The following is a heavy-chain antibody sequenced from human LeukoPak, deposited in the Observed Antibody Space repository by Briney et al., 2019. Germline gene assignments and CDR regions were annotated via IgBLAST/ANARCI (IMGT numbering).Heavy chain of an antibody. V-gene: IGHV4-39*01. D-gene: IGHD3-10*01. CDR2: MDYSGVT. CDR3: ASPASYGSGSYYFDY. J-gene: IGHJ4*02. Sequence: SETLSLTCTVSGASIRSSNYWAWIRQPPGKGLEWIGSMDYSGVTYYNPSLKSRVTISVDTSKNQFSLKLSSVTAADTAVYYCASPASYGSGSYYFDYWGQGTLVTVSS. CDR1: GASIRSSNY.